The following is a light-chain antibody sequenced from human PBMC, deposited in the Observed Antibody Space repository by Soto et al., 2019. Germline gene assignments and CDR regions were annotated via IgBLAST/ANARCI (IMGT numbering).Light chain of an antibody. CDR2: DAS. CDR3: QQRSNWPRSIT. CDR1: QSVSTY. J-gene: IGKJ5*01. V-gene: IGKV3-11*01. Sequence: EIVLTQSPVTLSLSAGERATLSCRASQSVSTYLAWYQQKPGQAPRLLIYDASNRATGIPARFSGSGSGTDFTLTISSLEPDDFAVYYCQQRSNWPRSITFGQGTRLEI.